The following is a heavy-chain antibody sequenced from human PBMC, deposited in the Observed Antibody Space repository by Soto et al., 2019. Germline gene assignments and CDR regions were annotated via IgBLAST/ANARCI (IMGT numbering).Heavy chain of an antibody. V-gene: IGHV4-34*01. CDR3: ARDLKPTVAGTNYYYGMDV. J-gene: IGHJ6*02. Sequence: LSLTCAVYGGSFSGYYWSWIRQPPGKGLEWIGEINHSGSTNYNPSLKSRVTISVDTSKNQFSLKLSSVTAADTAVYYCARDLKPTVAGTNYYYGMDVWGQGTTVTVSS. CDR2: INHSGST. CDR1: GGSFSGYY. D-gene: IGHD6-19*01.